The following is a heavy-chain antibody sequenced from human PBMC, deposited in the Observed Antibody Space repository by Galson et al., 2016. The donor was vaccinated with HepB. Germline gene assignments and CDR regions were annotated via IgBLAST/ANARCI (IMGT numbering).Heavy chain of an antibody. CDR2: INKDGSDT. Sequence: SLRLSCAASGFAFSGYWMHWVRQVPGKGLLWVSDINKDGSDTKYADSVKGRFSISRDNAKNTLYLQMQSLRAEDTAIYYCARRGTNYDVLTDTHYYYYGFDVWGQRTTVTVSS. CDR3: ARRGTNYDVLTDTHYYYYGFDV. CDR1: GFAFSGYW. J-gene: IGHJ6*02. D-gene: IGHD3-9*01. V-gene: IGHV3-74*03.